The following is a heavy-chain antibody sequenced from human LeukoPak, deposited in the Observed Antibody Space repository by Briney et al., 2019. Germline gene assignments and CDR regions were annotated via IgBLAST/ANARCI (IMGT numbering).Heavy chain of an antibody. CDR1: GYTFTGLGLY. V-gene: IGHV1-2*02. D-gene: IGHD2-15*01. J-gene: IGHJ4*02. Sequence: ASVKVSCKTSGYTFTGLGLYIHWVRQAPGQGLEWMGWINPRSGGTNYAQKFQGRVTTTRDTSISTAYMELSRLRSDDTAVYYCARVPPKSLVAAPPDYWGQGTLVTVSS. CDR3: ARVPPKSLVAAPPDY. CDR2: INPRSGGT.